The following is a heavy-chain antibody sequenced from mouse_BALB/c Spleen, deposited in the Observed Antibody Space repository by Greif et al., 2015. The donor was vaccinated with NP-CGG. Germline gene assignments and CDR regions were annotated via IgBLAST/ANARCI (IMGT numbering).Heavy chain of an antibody. Sequence: VQLQQSGAELARPGASVKLSCKASGYTFTSYWMQWVKQRPGQGLEWIGAIYPGDGDTRYTQKFKGKATLTADKSSSTAYMQLSSLASEDSAVYYCARHSFHYYGSSRDAMDYWGQGTSVTVSS. CDR3: ARHSFHYYGSSRDAMDY. D-gene: IGHD1-1*01. J-gene: IGHJ4*01. CDR1: GYTFTSYW. CDR2: IYPGDGDT. V-gene: IGHV1-87*01.